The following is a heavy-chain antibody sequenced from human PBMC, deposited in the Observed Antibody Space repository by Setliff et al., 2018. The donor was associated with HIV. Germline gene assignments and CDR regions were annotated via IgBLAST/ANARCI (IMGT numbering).Heavy chain of an antibody. CDR3: ASEKKAWSVSDSFYEY. CDR1: GLSMSYNY. CDR2: VHYSGST. Sequence: SETLSLTCTVSGLSMSYNYLTWIRQSPGKGLEWIGYVHYSGSTRYNPSLKSRVTISVDTSKKKFSLKLTSMTATDTAVYFCASEKKAWSVSDSFYEYWGQGVPVTVSS. V-gene: IGHV4-59*01. D-gene: IGHD3-3*01. J-gene: IGHJ4*02.